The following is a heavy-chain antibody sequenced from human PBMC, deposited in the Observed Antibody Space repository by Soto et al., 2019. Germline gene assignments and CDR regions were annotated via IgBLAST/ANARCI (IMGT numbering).Heavy chain of an antibody. V-gene: IGHV3-64D*06. CDR3: VNMRIARGAYDF. Sequence: GGSLRLSCSASGFAFSSYAMHWVRQTPGKGLEYVSAIRPQGGSTYYADSVKGRFTISRDDSKNTVYLQMSSLRPDDTAVHYCVNMRIARGAYDFWGQGTLVTVSS. CDR2: IRPQGGST. J-gene: IGHJ4*02. D-gene: IGHD2-21*01. CDR1: GFAFSSYA.